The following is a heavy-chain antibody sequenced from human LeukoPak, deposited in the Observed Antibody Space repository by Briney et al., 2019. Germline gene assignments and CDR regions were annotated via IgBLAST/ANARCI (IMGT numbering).Heavy chain of an antibody. CDR1: GFTFSSYG. D-gene: IGHD3-3*01. J-gene: IGHJ4*02. CDR3: AKDQYYDFWSGLFDY. Sequence: GGSLRLSCAGSGFTFSSYGMHWVRQAPGKGLEWVAVISYDGSNKYYADSVKGRFTISRDNSKNTLYLQMNSLRAEDTAVYYCAKDQYYDFWSGLFDYWGQGTLVTVSS. V-gene: IGHV3-30*18. CDR2: ISYDGSNK.